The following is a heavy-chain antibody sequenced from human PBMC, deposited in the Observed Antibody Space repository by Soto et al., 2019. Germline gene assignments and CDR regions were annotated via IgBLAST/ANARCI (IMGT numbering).Heavy chain of an antibody. V-gene: IGHV1-69*12. D-gene: IGHD5-12*01. J-gene: IGHJ3*02. CDR3: AGGAATKILVLMYDALEI. CDR1: GATLDTFINYG. CDR2: IIPVFGAA. Sequence: QVQLVQSGAEVKKPGSSVRVSCKASGATLDTFINYGITWVRQAPGQGLEWMGGIIPVFGAANHAQKFQGRVTISGDESKRTVNMELSSLRSEDTAVYYCAGGAATKILVLMYDALEIWGQGTMVTVSS.